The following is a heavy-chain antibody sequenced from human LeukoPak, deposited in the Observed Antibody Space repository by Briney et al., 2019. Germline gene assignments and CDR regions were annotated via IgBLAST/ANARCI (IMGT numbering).Heavy chain of an antibody. D-gene: IGHD2-15*01. CDR2: INPNSGGT. Sequence: GASVKVSCKASGYTFTGYYMHWVRQAPGQGLEWMGWINPNSGGTNYAQKFQGRVTLTRDTSISTSYMELSSLRSDDTAVYFCAKVREVGTNIEVVVVGISGAFDMWGQGTKVTVSS. CDR1: GYTFTGYY. CDR3: AKVREVGTNIEVVVVGISGAFDM. V-gene: IGHV1-2*02. J-gene: IGHJ3*02.